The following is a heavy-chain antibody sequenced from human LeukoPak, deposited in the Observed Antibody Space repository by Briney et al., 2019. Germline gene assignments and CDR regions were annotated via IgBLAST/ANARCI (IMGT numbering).Heavy chain of an antibody. V-gene: IGHV3-30*01. CDR1: GFTFSSYA. CDR3: ARVIYGSGSYYTDY. CDR2: ISYDGSNK. J-gene: IGHJ4*02. D-gene: IGHD3-10*01. Sequence: GRSLRLSCAASGFTFSSYAMHWVRQAPGKGLEWVAVISYDGSNKYYADSVKGRFTISRDNSKNTLYLQMNSLRAEDTAVYYCARVIYGSGSYYTDYWGQGTLVTVSS.